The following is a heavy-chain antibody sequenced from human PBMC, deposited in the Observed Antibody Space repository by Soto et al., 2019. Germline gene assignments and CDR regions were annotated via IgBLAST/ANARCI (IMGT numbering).Heavy chain of an antibody. J-gene: IGHJ5*02. Sequence: ASVKVSCKTSGNTFSNYGITWVRQAPGQPLEWLGWISLYSDGTNYAQKFQGRVSMTTDTSTTTASMELRSLRSDDTAVYYWARVVPGAEAWFGLWGQGTLVTVAS. CDR2: ISLYSDGT. V-gene: IGHV1-18*01. CDR1: GNTFSNYG. D-gene: IGHD2-2*01. CDR3: ARVVPGAEAWFGL.